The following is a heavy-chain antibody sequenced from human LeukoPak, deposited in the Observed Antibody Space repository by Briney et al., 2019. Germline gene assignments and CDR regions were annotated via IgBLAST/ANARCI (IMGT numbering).Heavy chain of an antibody. CDR1: GGXFSXYX. CDR3: AKTGDWNQRVIYYGMDV. D-gene: IGHD1-1*01. CDR2: XIPIFGTA. V-gene: IGHV1-69*01. Sequence: GASVKVSCKASGGXFSXYXXXXVXXAPXQXXEXMXXXIPIFGTANYAQKFQGRVTITADESTSTAYMELSSLRSEDTAVYYCAKTGDWNQRVIYYGMDVWGQGTTVTVSS. J-gene: IGHJ6*02.